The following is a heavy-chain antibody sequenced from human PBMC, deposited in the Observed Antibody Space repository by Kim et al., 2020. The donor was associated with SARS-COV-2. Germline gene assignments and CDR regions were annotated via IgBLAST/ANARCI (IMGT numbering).Heavy chain of an antibody. CDR2: INPSGGST. D-gene: IGHD3-10*01. J-gene: IGHJ6*02. Sequence: ASVKVSCKASGYTFTSYYMNWVRQAPGQGLEWMGIINPSGGSTSYAQKFQGRVTMTRDTSTSTVYMELSSLRSEDTAVYYCARGATGAYYYYYYGMDVWGQGTTVTVSS. CDR3: ARGATGAYYYYYYGMDV. CDR1: GYTFTSYY. V-gene: IGHV1-46*01.